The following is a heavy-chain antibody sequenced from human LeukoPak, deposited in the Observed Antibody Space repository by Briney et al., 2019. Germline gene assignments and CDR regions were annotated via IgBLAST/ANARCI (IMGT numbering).Heavy chain of an antibody. Sequence: ASVKVSCKASGYTFTGYYMHWVRQAPGQGLEWMGWINSNSGGTNYAQKFQGRVTMTRDTSISTAYMELSRLRSDDTAVYYCATYCSSTSCYGFAAFDIWGQGTMVSVSS. CDR3: ATYCSSTSCYGFAAFDI. CDR1: GYTFTGYY. CDR2: INSNSGGT. J-gene: IGHJ3*02. V-gene: IGHV1-2*02. D-gene: IGHD2-2*01.